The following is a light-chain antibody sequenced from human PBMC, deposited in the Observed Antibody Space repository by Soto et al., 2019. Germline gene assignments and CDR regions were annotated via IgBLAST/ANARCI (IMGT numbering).Light chain of an antibody. CDR1: QAIITY. V-gene: IGKV1-33*01. CDR3: QQYDNLPLT. Sequence: DIPLTQSPSSLSASVGDRVTITCQASQAIITYLNWFQQRPGKAPKLLIYDASHLETGVSSRFSGSGSGTAFTLTISSLQPEDVGTYYCQQYDNLPLTFGGGTKVEV. CDR2: DAS. J-gene: IGKJ4*01.